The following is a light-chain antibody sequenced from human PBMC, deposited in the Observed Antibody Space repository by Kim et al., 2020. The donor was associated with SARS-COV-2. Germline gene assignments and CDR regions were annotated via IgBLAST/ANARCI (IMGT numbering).Light chain of an antibody. J-gene: IGKJ1*01. CDR2: AAS. Sequence: EIVLTQSPGTLSLSPGERATLSCRASQSVSSCYLAWYQQNPGQPPRLLTDAASSTATVIPNSISGSGAGKDFTLTISRLQPEDFAVYYHQRYNSSVTFGEGTKVDIK. CDR3: QRYNSSVT. V-gene: IGKV3-20*01. CDR1: QSVSSCY.